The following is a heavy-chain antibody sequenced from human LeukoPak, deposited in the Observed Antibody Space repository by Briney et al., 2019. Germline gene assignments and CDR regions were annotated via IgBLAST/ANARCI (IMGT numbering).Heavy chain of an antibody. CDR1: EFTFSSYG. CDR2: ISSSSSYI. D-gene: IGHD2-15*01. J-gene: IGHJ4*02. CDR3: ARRVGGYYFDY. Sequence: GGSLRLSCTASEFTFSSYGMHWVRQAPGKGLEWVSSISSSSSYIYYADSVKGRFTISRDNAKNSLYLQMNSLRAEDTAVYYCARRVGGYYFDYWGQGTLVTVSS. V-gene: IGHV3-21*01.